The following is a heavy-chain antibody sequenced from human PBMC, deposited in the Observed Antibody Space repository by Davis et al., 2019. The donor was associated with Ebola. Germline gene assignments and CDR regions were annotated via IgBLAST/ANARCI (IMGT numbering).Heavy chain of an antibody. D-gene: IGHD6-25*01. CDR3: ARDLAASSGAHFFYFGMDV. V-gene: IGHV1-18*04. CDR1: GYTFTTYG. Sequence: ASVKVSCKASGYTFTTYGISWVRQAPGQGLEWMGWISGYEDNTNYAPRFQGRITLTKDRATSTIYMELRSLTSDDTAVYYCARDLAASSGAHFFYFGMDVWGEGTSVAVSS. CDR2: ISGYEDNT. J-gene: IGHJ6*04.